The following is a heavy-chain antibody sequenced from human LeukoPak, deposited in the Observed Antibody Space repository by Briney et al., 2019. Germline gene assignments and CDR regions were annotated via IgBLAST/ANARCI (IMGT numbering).Heavy chain of an antibody. CDR3: ARVSWFPGTSYYYMDV. V-gene: IGHV1-46*01. D-gene: IGHD1-1*01. J-gene: IGHJ6*03. Sequence: WASVKVSCKASGYTFTSYYMHWVRQAPGQGLEWMGIINPSGGSTSYAQKFQGRVTMTRDTSTSTVYMELSSLRSEDTAVYFCARVSWFPGTSYYYMDVWGKGTTVTVSS. CDR2: INPSGGST. CDR1: GYTFTSYY.